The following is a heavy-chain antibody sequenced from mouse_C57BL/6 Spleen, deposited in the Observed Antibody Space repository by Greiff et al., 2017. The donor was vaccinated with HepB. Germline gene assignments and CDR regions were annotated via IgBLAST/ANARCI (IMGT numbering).Heavy chain of an antibody. D-gene: IGHD1-1*01. CDR1: GFTFSSYA. Sequence: DVMLVESGGGLVKPGGSLKLSCAASGFTFSSYAMSWVRQTPEKRLEWVATISDGGSYTYYPDNVKGRFTISRDNAKNNLYLQMSHLKSEDTAMYYCARDPYYGSSLWYFDVWGTGTTVTVSS. CDR2: ISDGGSYT. J-gene: IGHJ1*03. V-gene: IGHV5-4*01. CDR3: ARDPYYGSSLWYFDV.